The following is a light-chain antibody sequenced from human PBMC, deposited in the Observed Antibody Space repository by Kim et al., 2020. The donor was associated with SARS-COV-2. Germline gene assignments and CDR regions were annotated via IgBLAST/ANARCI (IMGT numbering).Light chain of an antibody. CDR1: QDISTW. J-gene: IGKJ4*01. CDR2: AAS. Sequence: ASVGDRVTITCRASQDISTWLAWYQQKPEEPPKSLIYAASSLQSGVPSRFSGSGSGTDFTLTISSLQPEDFAIYYCQQYNHYPLTFGGGTKVDIK. CDR3: QQYNHYPLT. V-gene: IGKV1D-16*01.